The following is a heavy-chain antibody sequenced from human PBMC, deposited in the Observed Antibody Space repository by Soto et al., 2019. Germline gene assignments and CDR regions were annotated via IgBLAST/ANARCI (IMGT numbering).Heavy chain of an antibody. CDR3: AKDTYYYDSSGYYAY. V-gene: IGHV3-23*01. CDR2: ISGSGGST. J-gene: IGHJ4*02. Sequence: GGSLRLSCAASGFTFSSYAMSWVRQAPGKGLEWVSAISGSGGSTYYADSVKGRFTISRDNSKNTLYLQMNSLRAEDTAVYYCAKDTYYYDSSGYYAYWAQGTLVTVSS. D-gene: IGHD3-22*01. CDR1: GFTFSSYA.